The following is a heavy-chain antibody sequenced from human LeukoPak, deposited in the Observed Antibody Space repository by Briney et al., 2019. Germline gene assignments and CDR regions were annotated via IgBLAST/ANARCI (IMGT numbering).Heavy chain of an antibody. V-gene: IGHV3-23*01. CDR2: ISGSGGST. CDR3: MTSRGATPLPDY. D-gene: IGHD1-26*01. Sequence: GGSLRLSCAASGFTFSSYAMSWVRQAPGKGLEWVSAISGSGGSTYYADSVKGRFTISRDNSKNTLYLQMNSLRAEDTAVYYCMTSRGATPLPDYWGQGTLVTVSS. J-gene: IGHJ4*02. CDR1: GFTFSSYA.